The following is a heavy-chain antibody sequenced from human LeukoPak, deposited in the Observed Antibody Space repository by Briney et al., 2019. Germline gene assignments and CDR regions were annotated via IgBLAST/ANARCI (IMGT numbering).Heavy chain of an antibody. J-gene: IGHJ4*02. V-gene: IGHV4-34*01. CDR2: INHSGST. Sequence: SETLSLTCAVYGGSFSGHYWSWIRQPPGKGLEWIGEINHSGSTNYNPSLKSRVTISVDTSKNQFSLKLSSVTAADTAVYYCARERTFYSSGWYVPAIQNRDNYFDYWGQGTLVTVSS. CDR1: GGSFSGHY. CDR3: ARERTFYSSGWYVPAIQNRDNYFDY. D-gene: IGHD6-19*01.